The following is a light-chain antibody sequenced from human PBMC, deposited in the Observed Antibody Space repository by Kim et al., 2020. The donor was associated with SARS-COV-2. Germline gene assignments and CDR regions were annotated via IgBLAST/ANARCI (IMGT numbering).Light chain of an antibody. CDR2: YDT. V-gene: IGLV3-21*04. CDR3: EVWDNSSDHVI. J-gene: IGLJ2*01. CDR1: NIASKS. Sequence: AQRGTARSTCGGDNIASKSVHWYQQKPGLAPVLVIYYDTDRPSGIPERFSGSNSGNTATLSISRVEAGDEAAYYCEVWDNSSDHVIFGGGTKLTVL.